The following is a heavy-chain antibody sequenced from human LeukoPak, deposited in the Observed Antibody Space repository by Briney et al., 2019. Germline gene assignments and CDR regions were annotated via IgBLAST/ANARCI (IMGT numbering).Heavy chain of an antibody. V-gene: IGHV4-39*01. CDR3: ARYRLGPRGYFDY. CDR1: GGSISSSSYY. Sequence: SETLSLACTVSGGSISSSSYYWGWIRQPPGKGLEWIGSIYYSGSTYYNPSLKSRVTISVDTSKNQFSLKLSSVTAADTAVYYCARYRLGPRGYFDYWGQGTLVTVSS. J-gene: IGHJ4*02. CDR2: IYYSGST. D-gene: IGHD1-26*01.